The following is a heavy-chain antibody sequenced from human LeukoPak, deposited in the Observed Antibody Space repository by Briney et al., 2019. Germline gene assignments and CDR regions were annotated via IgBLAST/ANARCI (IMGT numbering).Heavy chain of an antibody. CDR1: GFTFSSYA. V-gene: IGHV3-30*04. CDR2: ISYDGSNK. CDR3: ARSQGHYYDSSGYSDKTTPQDAFDI. D-gene: IGHD3-22*01. Sequence: GGSLRLSRAASGFTFSSYAMHWVRQAPGKGLEWVAVISYDGSNKYYADSVKGRFTISRDNSKNTLYLQMNSLRAEDTAVYYCARSQGHYYDSSGYSDKTTPQDAFDIWGQGTMVTVSS. J-gene: IGHJ3*02.